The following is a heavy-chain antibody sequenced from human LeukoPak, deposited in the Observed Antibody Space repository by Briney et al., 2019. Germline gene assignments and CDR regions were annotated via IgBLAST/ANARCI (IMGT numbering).Heavy chain of an antibody. CDR3: AALGGSYLYYYYYMDV. D-gene: IGHD1-26*01. V-gene: IGHV4-59*08. CDR1: GGSISSYY. Sequence: SETLSLTCTVSGGSISSYYWSWIRQPPGKGLEWIGYTYYSGSTKYNPSLKSRVTISVDTSKNQFSLKLSSVTAADTAVYYCAALGGSYLYYYYYMDVWGKGTTVTISS. J-gene: IGHJ6*03. CDR2: TYYSGST.